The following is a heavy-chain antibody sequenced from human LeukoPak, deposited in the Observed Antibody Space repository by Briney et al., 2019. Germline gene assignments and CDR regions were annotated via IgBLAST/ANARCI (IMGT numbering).Heavy chain of an antibody. CDR3: ARSPSKKTVGSYFDC. CDR2: IYYSGST. CDR1: GGSISSSSYY. J-gene: IGHJ4*02. Sequence: SETLSLTCTVSGGSISSSSYYWGWIRQPPGKGLEWIGSIYYSGSTYYNPSLKSRVSTSVDTSKNQFSLKLSSVTAADTAVYYCARSPSKKTVGSYFDCWGQGGLVTVSS. D-gene: IGHD4-23*01. V-gene: IGHV4-39*07.